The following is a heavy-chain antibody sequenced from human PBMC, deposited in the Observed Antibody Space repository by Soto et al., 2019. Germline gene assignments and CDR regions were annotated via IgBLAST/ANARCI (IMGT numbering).Heavy chain of an antibody. CDR1: GFTLSSYG. CDR2: ISYDGSNK. V-gene: IGHV3-30*18. D-gene: IGHD3-10*01. Sequence: GGSLRLSCAASGFTLSSYGMHWVRQAPGKGLEWVAVISYDGSNKYYADSVKGRFTISRDNSKNTLYLQMNSLRAEDTAVYYCAKGIYYGSGSYSDYWGQGTLVTVSS. J-gene: IGHJ4*02. CDR3: AKGIYYGSGSYSDY.